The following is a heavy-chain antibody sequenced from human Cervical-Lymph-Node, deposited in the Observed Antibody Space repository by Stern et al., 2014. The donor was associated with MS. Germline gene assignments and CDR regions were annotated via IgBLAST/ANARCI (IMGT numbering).Heavy chain of an antibody. J-gene: IGHJ4*02. CDR1: GFSFTGHT. D-gene: IGHD4-11*01. Sequence: VQLVQSGGGVVQPGRSLRLSCAASGFSFTGHTMHWVRQAPGKGLGWVTPISYDGSKNQYAGSVKGRFTISRDTSKNTLYLQMNSLRVEDTALYYCAREDYRNYSPHIDYWGQGTLVTVSS. CDR3: AREDYRNYSPHIDY. V-gene: IGHV3-30-3*01. CDR2: ISYDGSKN.